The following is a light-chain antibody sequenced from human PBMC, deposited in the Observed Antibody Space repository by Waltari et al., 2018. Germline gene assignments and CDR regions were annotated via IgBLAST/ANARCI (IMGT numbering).Light chain of an antibody. Sequence: QSALTQPASVSGSPGPSITISCTGTSTDVGGYNYVSWYQQHPGKAPKLMIYDVSNRPSGVSNRFSGSKSGNTASLTISGLQPEDEADYYCSSYTSSSTVFGTGTKVTVL. V-gene: IGLV2-14*03. J-gene: IGLJ1*01. CDR1: STDVGGYNY. CDR2: DVS. CDR3: SSYTSSSTV.